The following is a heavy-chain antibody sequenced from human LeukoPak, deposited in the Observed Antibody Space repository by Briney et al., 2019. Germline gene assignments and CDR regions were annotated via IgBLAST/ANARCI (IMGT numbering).Heavy chain of an antibody. CDR2: ISSSSSYI. CDR1: GFTFSSYS. CDR3: AKGSYGDSPYWYFNL. Sequence: GGSLRLSCAAPGFTFSSYSMKWVRQAPGKGLEWVSSISSSSSYIYYADSVKGRFTISRDNDKHSLYLQMNSLRAEDTAVYYCAKGSYGDSPYWYFNLWGRGTLVTVSS. J-gene: IGHJ2*01. V-gene: IGHV3-21*04. D-gene: IGHD4-17*01.